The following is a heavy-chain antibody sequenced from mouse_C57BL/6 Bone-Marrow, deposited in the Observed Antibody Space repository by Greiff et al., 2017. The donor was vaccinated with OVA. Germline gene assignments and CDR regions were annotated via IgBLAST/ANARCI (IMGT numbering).Heavy chain of an antibody. V-gene: IGHV1-82*01. CDR1: GYAFSSSW. J-gene: IGHJ3*01. Sequence: QVQLQQSGPELVKPGASVKISCKASGYAFSSSWMNWVKQRPGKGLEWIGRIYPGDGDTNYNGKFKGKATLTADKSSSTAYMQLSSLTSEDSAVYFCAPMVRDWFAYWGQGTLVTVSA. CDR2: IYPGDGDT. D-gene: IGHD2-2*01. CDR3: APMVRDWFAY.